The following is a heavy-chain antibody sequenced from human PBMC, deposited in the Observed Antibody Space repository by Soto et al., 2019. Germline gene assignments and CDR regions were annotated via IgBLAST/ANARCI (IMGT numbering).Heavy chain of an antibody. CDR3: AKDLKRYFDWLFPFDY. D-gene: IGHD3-9*01. V-gene: IGHV3-23*01. CDR1: DFTFSIYA. J-gene: IGHJ4*02. Sequence: RGSLRVSWASSDFTFSIYAMSWVRQAPGRGLEWVSAISGSGGSTYYADSVKCRFTISRDNSKNTLYLQMNSLRAEDTAVYDCAKDLKRYFDWLFPFDYWGQGTLVTVSS. CDR2: ISGSGGST.